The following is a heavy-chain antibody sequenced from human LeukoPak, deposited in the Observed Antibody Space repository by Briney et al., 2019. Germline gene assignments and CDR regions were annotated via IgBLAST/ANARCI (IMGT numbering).Heavy chain of an antibody. J-gene: IGHJ5*02. Sequence: ASVKVSCKVSGYTLTELSMHWVRQAPGKGLEWMGGFDPEDGETIYAQKFQGRVTMTEDTSTDTAYMELSSLRSEDTAVYYCATRSWRVNRWDRFDPWGQGTLVTVSS. D-gene: IGHD1-14*01. CDR3: ATRSWRVNRWDRFDP. V-gene: IGHV1-24*01. CDR1: GYTLTELS. CDR2: FDPEDGET.